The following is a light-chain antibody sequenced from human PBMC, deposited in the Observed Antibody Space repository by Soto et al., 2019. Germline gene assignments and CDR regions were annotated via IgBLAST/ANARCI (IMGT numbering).Light chain of an antibody. Sequence: EIELTQSPSTLSSSQGERATLSCRASQSVSSYLAWYQQKPGQAPRLLIYDASNRATGIPARFSGSGSGTDFTLTISRLEPEDFAVYYCQQYGILGTFGQGTKVDIK. CDR1: QSVSSY. J-gene: IGKJ1*01. V-gene: IGKV3-11*01. CDR3: QQYGILGT. CDR2: DAS.